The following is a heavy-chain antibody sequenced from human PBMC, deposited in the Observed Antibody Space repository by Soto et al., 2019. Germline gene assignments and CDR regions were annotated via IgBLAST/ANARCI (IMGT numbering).Heavy chain of an antibody. CDR3: AGVEQWRDISKY. V-gene: IGHV3-30*09. CDR2: ISDDGSNK. Sequence: QVQLVESGGGVVQPVRSLRLSCAASGFTFSSFAMHWVRQAPCKGLEWVALISDDGSNKYYADSVKGRFAIARDNSKNTLYLQMNSLRGEDTAVYSCAGVEQWRDISKYWGQGTLVTVSS. J-gene: IGHJ4*02. CDR1: GFTFSSFA. D-gene: IGHD6-19*01.